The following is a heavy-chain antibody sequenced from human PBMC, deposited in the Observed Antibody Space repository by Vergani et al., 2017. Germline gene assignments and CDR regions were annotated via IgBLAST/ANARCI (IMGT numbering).Heavy chain of an antibody. CDR3: ARQRPGSGWSPRNFYD. V-gene: IGHV4-39*01. D-gene: IGHD6-19*01. CDR2: IYYSGIT. CDR1: ADSISSGSYY. Sequence: QLQLQQSGPGLVKPSETLFLTCNVSADSISSGSYYWGWIRQTPGKSLEWIGIIYYSGITYYNPSLKSRVAISVDTSKKQFSLKVTSVTAADTAVYFCARQRPGSGWSPRNFYDWGQGILVTVSS. J-gene: IGHJ4*02.